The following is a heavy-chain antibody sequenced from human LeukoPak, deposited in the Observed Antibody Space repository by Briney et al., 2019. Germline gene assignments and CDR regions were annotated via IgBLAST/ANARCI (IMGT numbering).Heavy chain of an antibody. CDR1: GYTFTGYY. J-gene: IGHJ5*02. V-gene: IGHV1-2*02. Sequence: EASVKVSCRASGYTFTGYYMHWVRQAPGQGLEWMGWINPNSGGTNYAQKFQGRVTMTRDTSISTAYMELSRLRSDDTAVYYCARDAGYCSSTSCQGGWIDPWGQGTLVTVSS. D-gene: IGHD2-2*01. CDR3: ARDAGYCSSTSCQGGWIDP. CDR2: INPNSGGT.